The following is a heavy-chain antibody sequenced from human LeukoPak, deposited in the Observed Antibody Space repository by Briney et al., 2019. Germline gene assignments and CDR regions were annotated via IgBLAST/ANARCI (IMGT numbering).Heavy chain of an antibody. CDR3: AKVGSIVVVTAILF. J-gene: IGHJ3*01. D-gene: IGHD2-21*02. CDR2: ISGSGGST. CDR1: GFTFSSYA. V-gene: IGHV3-23*01. Sequence: GGSLRLSCAASGFTFSSYAMSWVRQAPGKGLEWVSAISGSGGSTYYADSVKGRFTISRDNSKNTLYLQMNSLRAEDTAVYYCAKVGSIVVVTAILFWGQGTMVTVSS.